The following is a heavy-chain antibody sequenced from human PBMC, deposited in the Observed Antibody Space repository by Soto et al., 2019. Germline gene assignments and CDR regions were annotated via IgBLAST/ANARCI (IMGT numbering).Heavy chain of an antibody. CDR2: IDYSGST. V-gene: IGHV4-39*07. D-gene: IGHD2-2*01. J-gene: IGHJ6*02. CDR1: GGSISSSSYY. CDR3: AKVIVLVPAASYGMDV. Sequence: SETLSLTCTVSGGSISSSSYYWGWIRQPPGKGLEWIGSIDYSGSTYYNPSLKSRVIISIDTSKNDFSLKVYSMTAADTAIYYCAKVIVLVPAASYGMDVWGLGTTVTVSS.